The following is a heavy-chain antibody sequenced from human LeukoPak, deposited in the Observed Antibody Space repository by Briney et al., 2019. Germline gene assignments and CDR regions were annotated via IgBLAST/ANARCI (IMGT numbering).Heavy chain of an antibody. D-gene: IGHD1-26*01. J-gene: IGHJ4*02. Sequence: SETLSLTCTVSGGSISSYYWSWIGQPPGKGLEWIGYIHYSGSTNYNPSLKSRVTISVDTSKNQFSLKLSSVTAADTAVYYRARNGGSYSIDYWGQGTLVTVSS. CDR1: GGSISSYY. CDR3: ARNGGSYSIDY. CDR2: IHYSGST. V-gene: IGHV4-59*01.